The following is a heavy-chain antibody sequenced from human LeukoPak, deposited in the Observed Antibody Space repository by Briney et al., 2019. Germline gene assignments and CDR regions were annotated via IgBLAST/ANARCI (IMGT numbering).Heavy chain of an antibody. J-gene: IGHJ4*02. Sequence: GGSLRLSCAASGFTFSSYAMSWVRQAPGKGLEWVSAISGSGGSTYYADSVKGRFTISRDNSKNTLYLQTNSLRAEDTAVYYCAKESSITMIVVVITTFDYWGQGTLVTVSS. D-gene: IGHD3-22*01. CDR2: ISGSGGST. V-gene: IGHV3-23*01. CDR1: GFTFSSYA. CDR3: AKESSITMIVVVITTFDY.